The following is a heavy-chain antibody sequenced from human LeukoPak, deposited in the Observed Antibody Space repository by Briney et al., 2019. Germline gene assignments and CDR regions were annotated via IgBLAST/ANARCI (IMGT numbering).Heavy chain of an antibody. V-gene: IGHV4-34*01. CDR1: GGSFSGYY. Sequence: SETLSLTCAVYGGSFSGYYWSWIRQPPGKGLEWIGEINHSGSTNYNPSLKSRVTISVDTSKNQFSLKLSSVTAADTAVYYCARGGFDDYPGALDIWGQGTMVTVSS. D-gene: IGHD5-12*01. J-gene: IGHJ3*02. CDR2: INHSGST. CDR3: ARGGFDDYPGALDI.